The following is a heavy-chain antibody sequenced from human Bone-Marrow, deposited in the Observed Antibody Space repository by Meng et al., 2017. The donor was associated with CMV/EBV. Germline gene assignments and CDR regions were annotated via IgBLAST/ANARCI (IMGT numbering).Heavy chain of an antibody. CDR1: GFTLSNYW. CDR2: TNSDGSST. CDR3: ARGDDHYDSSGLDC. V-gene: IGHV3-74*01. Sequence: GESLKISCAASGFTLSNYWMHWVRQAPGKGLVWVSRTNSDGSSTSYAASVKGRFTISRDNAKNTLYLQMNSLRAEDTAVYYCARGDDHYDSSGLDCWGQGTLVTVSS. D-gene: IGHD3-22*01. J-gene: IGHJ4*02.